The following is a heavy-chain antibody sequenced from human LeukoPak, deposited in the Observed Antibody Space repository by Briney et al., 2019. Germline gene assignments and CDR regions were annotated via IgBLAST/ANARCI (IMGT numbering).Heavy chain of an antibody. CDR2: IYYSGST. D-gene: IGHD3-10*01. V-gene: IGHV4-31*03. CDR3: ARDSDYYGSGSSGYFDY. CDR1: GGSITSGDYY. J-gene: IGHJ4*02. Sequence: SETLSLTCTVSGGSITSGDYYWSWIRQHPGKGLECIGYIYYSGSTYYNPSLKSRVTLSVDTSKNQFSLKLSSVTAADTAVYYCARDSDYYGSGSSGYFDYWGQGTLVTVSS.